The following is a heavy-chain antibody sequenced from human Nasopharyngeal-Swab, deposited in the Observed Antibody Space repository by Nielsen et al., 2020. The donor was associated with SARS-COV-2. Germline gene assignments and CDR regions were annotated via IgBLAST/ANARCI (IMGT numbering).Heavy chain of an antibody. CDR3: ARNLYYFDTSGYFDY. V-gene: IGHV4-39*01. CDR2: IFHSGST. D-gene: IGHD3-22*01. CDR1: GGSISSSSYF. J-gene: IGHJ4*02. Sequence: SETLSLTCTASGGSISSSSYFWGWIRQPPGKGLEWIGSIFHSGSTYYNPSLKSRVSITVDTSKNQFSLKLSSLTTADTAVYYCARNLYYFDTSGYFDYWGQGALVTVSS.